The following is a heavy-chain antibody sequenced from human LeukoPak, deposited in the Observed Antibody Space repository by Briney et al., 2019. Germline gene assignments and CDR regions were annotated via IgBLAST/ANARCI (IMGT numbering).Heavy chain of an antibody. CDR3: AKGYCSGSCYNGLDY. Sequence: GGSLRLSCAASGFTFSTYGMHWVRQAPGKGLEWVAFIRFDGTNKYYADSVKGRFAISRDSSKNTLYLQMNSLRAEDTAVYYCAKGYCSGSCYNGLDYWGQGTLDTVSS. V-gene: IGHV3-30*02. J-gene: IGHJ4*02. D-gene: IGHD2-15*01. CDR2: IRFDGTNK. CDR1: GFTFSTYG.